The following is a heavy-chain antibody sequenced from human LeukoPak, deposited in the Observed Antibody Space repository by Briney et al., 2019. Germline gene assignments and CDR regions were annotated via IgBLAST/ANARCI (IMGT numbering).Heavy chain of an antibody. CDR1: GFTFSSYS. V-gene: IGHV3-21*01. J-gene: IGHJ4*02. CDR2: ISSSSSYI. Sequence: GGSLRLSCAASGFTFSSYSMNWVRQAPGERLEWVSSISSSSSYIYYADSVKGRFTISRDDAKNSLFLQMNSLRAEDTAVYYCAKDSPPRYSGSPPAYWGQGTLVTVSS. D-gene: IGHD1-26*01. CDR3: AKDSPPRYSGSPPAY.